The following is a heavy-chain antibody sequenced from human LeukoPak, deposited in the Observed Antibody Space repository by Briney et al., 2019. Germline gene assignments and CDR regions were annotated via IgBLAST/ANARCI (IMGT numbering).Heavy chain of an antibody. CDR2: IWYDGSNK. J-gene: IGHJ4*02. CDR3: AREAGTTGVDY. V-gene: IGHV3-33*01. Sequence: PGRSLRLSCAASGFTFSSYGMHWVRQAPGKGLEWVAVIWYDGSNKYYADSMKGRFTISRDNSKNTLYLQMNSLRAEDTAVYYCAREAGTTGVDYWGQGTLVTVSS. D-gene: IGHD1-1*01. CDR1: GFTFSSYG.